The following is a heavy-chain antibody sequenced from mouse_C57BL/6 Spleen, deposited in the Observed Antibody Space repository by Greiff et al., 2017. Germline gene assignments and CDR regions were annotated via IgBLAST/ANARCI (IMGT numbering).Heavy chain of an antibody. D-gene: IGHD2-1*01. CDR2: INPYNDGT. Sequence: VQLKQSGPELVKPGASVKMSCKASGYTFTSYVMHWVKQKPGQGLEWIGYINPYNDGTKYNEKFKGKATLTSDKSSSTAYMELSSLTSEDSAVYYCATYGNYGAMDYWGQGTSVTVSS. CDR1: GYTFTSYV. CDR3: ATYGNYGAMDY. J-gene: IGHJ4*01. V-gene: IGHV1-14*01.